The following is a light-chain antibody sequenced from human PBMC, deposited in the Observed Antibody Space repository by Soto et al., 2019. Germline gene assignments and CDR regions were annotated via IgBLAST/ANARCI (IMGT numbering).Light chain of an antibody. Sequence: EIVLTQSPATLSLSRGERATLSCRASQSVSSYLAWYQQKPGQAPSLLIYDASNRATGIPARFSGSGSGTDFTLTISSLEPEDFAVYYCQQRSNWPRGTFGQGTKVDIK. CDR3: QQRSNWPRGT. CDR2: DAS. J-gene: IGKJ1*01. CDR1: QSVSSY. V-gene: IGKV3-11*01.